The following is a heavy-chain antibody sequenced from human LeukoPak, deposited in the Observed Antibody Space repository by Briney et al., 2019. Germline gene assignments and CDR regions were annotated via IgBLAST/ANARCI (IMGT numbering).Heavy chain of an antibody. CDR1: GYNFTTYW. J-gene: IGHJ4*02. CDR3: VRRASYYDGLDY. D-gene: IGHD3-22*01. CDR2: IYPDDFDT. V-gene: IGHV5-51*01. Sequence: HGESLKISWKGSGYNFTTYWIGWVRQMPGKGLEWVGLIYPDDFDTTYSPSFQGQVIISADKYISTAYLQWSSLKPSDTAMYYCVRRASYYDGLDYWGQGTLVTVSS.